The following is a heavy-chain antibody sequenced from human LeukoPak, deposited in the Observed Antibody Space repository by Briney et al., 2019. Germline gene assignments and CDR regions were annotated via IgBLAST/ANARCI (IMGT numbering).Heavy chain of an antibody. CDR2: IRTKAYGGTT. CDR1: GFTFGDYA. D-gene: IGHD5-18*01. V-gene: IGHV3-49*04. CDR3: TRDLFEDTAMVHRDY. Sequence: GGSLRLSXTASGFTFGDYAMSWVRQAPGKGLEWIGFIRTKAYGGTTKYAASVKDRFTISRDDSKNIAYLQMNSLKTEDTAVYYCTRDLFEDTAMVHRDYWGQGTLVTVSS. J-gene: IGHJ4*02.